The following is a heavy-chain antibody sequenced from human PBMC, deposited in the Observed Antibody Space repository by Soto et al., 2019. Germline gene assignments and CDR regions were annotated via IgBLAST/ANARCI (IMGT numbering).Heavy chain of an antibody. V-gene: IGHV3-23*01. CDR1: GFTFSIFA. CDR2: ISGSGGST. CDR3: AKEVSLGSTVDLGY. Sequence: EVQLLESGGDLVQPGGSLGLSCAASGFTFSIFAMSWVRQSPGKGLEWVSTISGSGGSTYYADAVKGRFSISRDNSMGTLYLQMKSLRVEDTAIYYCAKEVSLGSTVDLGYWGQGTLVTVSS. D-gene: IGHD7-27*01. J-gene: IGHJ4*02.